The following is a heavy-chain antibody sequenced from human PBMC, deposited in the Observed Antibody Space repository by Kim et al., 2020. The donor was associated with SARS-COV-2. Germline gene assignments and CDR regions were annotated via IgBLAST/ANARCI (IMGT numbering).Heavy chain of an antibody. CDR1: GGTFSSYA. D-gene: IGHD2-2*01. J-gene: IGHJ5*02. V-gene: IGHV1-69*13. Sequence: SVKVSCKASGGTFSSYAISWVRQAPGQGLEWMGGIIPIFGTANYAQKFQGRVTITADESTSTAYMELSSLRSEDTAVYYCASVTFGYCSSTSCINWFDPWGQGTLVTVSS. CDR2: IIPIFGTA. CDR3: ASVTFGYCSSTSCINWFDP.